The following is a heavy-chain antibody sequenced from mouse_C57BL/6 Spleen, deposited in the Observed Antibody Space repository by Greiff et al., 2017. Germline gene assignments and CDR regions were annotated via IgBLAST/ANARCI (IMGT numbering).Heavy chain of an antibody. CDR2: ISSGSSTI. Sequence: EVQVVESGGGLVKPGGSLKLSCAASGFTFSDYGMHWVRQAPEKGLEWVAYISSGSSTIYYADTVKGRFTISRDNAKNTLFLQMTSLRSEDTAMYYCARQDYYDYAMDDWGQGTSVTVSS. CDR3: ARQDYYDYAMDD. J-gene: IGHJ4*01. D-gene: IGHD1-1*01. CDR1: GFTFSDYG. V-gene: IGHV5-17*01.